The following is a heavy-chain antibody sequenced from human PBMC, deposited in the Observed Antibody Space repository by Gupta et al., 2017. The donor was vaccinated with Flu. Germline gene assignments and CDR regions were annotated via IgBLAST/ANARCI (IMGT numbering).Heavy chain of an antibody. V-gene: IGHV3-23*01. CDR3: AKERSFDSSGFYGWVDY. Sequence: EVLLLESGGGLVQPGGSLRLSCAAPGFTFSSYAMSWVRQAPGKGLEWVSPISGSGATKYYADSVKGRFTISRDNSKNTLYLQMNSLRVEDTAVYYCAKERSFDSSGFYGWVDYWGQGTLVTVSS. D-gene: IGHD3-22*01. J-gene: IGHJ4*02. CDR1: GFTFSSYA. CDR2: ISGSGATK.